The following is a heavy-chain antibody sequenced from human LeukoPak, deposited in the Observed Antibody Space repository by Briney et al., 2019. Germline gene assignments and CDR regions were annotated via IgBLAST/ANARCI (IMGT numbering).Heavy chain of an antibody. J-gene: IGHJ4*02. D-gene: IGHD4-23*01. Sequence: GGSLRLSCAASGFTVSSNYMSWVRQAPGKGLEWVSVIYSGGSTYYADSVKGRFTVSRDNSRNTVYLQMNNLRPEDTAVYYCAKDKGKNSFDYWGQGTLVTVSS. V-gene: IGHV3-53*05. CDR2: IYSGGST. CDR3: AKDKGKNSFDY. CDR1: GFTVSSNY.